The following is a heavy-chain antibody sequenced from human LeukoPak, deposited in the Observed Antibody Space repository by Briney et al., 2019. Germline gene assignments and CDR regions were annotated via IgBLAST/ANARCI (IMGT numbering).Heavy chain of an antibody. V-gene: IGHV3-23*01. Sequence: GGSLRLSCTASGFPFSNYALSWVRQAPGEGLEWVAAISGGGVNTYYAESVKGRFTVSRDNSENTLHLQMNSLRVDDTAVYYCAKPIAVAGMGDYFDYWGQGTLVTVSS. D-gene: IGHD6-19*01. J-gene: IGHJ4*02. CDR2: ISGGGVNT. CDR3: AKPIAVAGMGDYFDY. CDR1: GFPFSNYA.